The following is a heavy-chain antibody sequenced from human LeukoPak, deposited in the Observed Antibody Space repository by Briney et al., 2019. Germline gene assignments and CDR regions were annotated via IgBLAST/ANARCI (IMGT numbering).Heavy chain of an antibody. D-gene: IGHD1-26*01. CDR2: IYYSGST. J-gene: IGHJ4*02. CDR1: GGSISSYY. CDR3: ARFHRYGGPNYFDY. Sequence: PSETLSLTCTVSGGSISSYYWSWIRRPPGKGLEWIGYIYYSGSTNYNPSLKSRVTISVDTSKNQFSLKLSSVTAADTAVYYCARFHRYGGPNYFDYWGQGTLVTVSS. V-gene: IGHV4-59*01.